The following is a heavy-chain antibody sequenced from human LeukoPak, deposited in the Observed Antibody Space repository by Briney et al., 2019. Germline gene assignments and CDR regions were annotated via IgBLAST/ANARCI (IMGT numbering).Heavy chain of an antibody. V-gene: IGHV4-39*01. J-gene: IGHJ3*01. CDR1: GGSISSSSYY. CDR2: IYYSGST. D-gene: IGHD5-24*01. Sequence: SETLSLTCTVSGGSISSSSYYWGWIRQPPGKGLEGIGSIYYSGSTYYNPSLKSRVTISVDTSKNQFSLKLSSVTAADTAVYYCARQRDGYNHTPWGQGTMVTVSS. CDR3: ARQRDGYNHTP.